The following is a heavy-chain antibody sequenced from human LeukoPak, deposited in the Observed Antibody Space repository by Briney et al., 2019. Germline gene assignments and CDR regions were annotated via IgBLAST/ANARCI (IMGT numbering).Heavy chain of an antibody. Sequence: GGSLRLSCAASGFTFSSYWMSWVRQAPGKGLEWVANIKQDGSEKYYVDSVKGRFTISRDNAKNSLYLQMNSLRAEDTAVYYCARARITGTTIRYYYYGMDVWGQGTTVTVSS. J-gene: IGHJ6*02. D-gene: IGHD1-20*01. CDR2: IKQDGSEK. CDR3: ARARITGTTIRYYYYGMDV. CDR1: GFTFSSYW. V-gene: IGHV3-7*03.